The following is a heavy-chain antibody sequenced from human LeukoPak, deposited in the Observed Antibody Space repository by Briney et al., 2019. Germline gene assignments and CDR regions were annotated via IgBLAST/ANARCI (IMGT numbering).Heavy chain of an antibody. J-gene: IGHJ5*02. V-gene: IGHV4-31*03. CDR3: AGVSVCGGDCQKFDP. Sequence: SETLSLTCTVSGGSISSGGYYWSWIRQHPGKGLEWIGYIYYSGSTYYNPSLKSRVTISVDTSKNQFSLKLSSVTAADTAVYYCAGVSVCGGDCQKFDPWGQGTLVTVSS. CDR1: GGSISSGGYY. D-gene: IGHD2-21*01. CDR2: IYYSGST.